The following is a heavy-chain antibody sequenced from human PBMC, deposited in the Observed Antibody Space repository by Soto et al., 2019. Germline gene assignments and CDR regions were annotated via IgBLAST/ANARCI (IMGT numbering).Heavy chain of an antibody. CDR2: IYDSGST. CDR1: GGSISGGVGGLYY. J-gene: IGHJ2*01. CDR3: AREVFPLTTDWYFDL. Sequence: QLQLRESGPGLVKPSETQSLTCTVSGGSISGGVGGLYYWSWIRQPPGKGLEWIGYIYDSGSTYYNPSFKSRVTISVDTSKNQCSLRLSCVTSADTAVYYCAREVFPLTTDWYFDLWGRGTLVTASS. V-gene: IGHV4-30-4*01. D-gene: IGHD4-17*01.